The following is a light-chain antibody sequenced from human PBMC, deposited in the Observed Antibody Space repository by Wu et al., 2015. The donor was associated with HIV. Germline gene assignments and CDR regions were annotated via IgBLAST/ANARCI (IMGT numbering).Light chain of an antibody. Sequence: EIVLTQSPGTLSLSPGERATLSCRASESVNSNYLTWYQQKPGQAPRLLIYAASSRADGIPDRFSGSGSGTGFTLTISRVESEDVATYYCQKYNTAPWTFGQGTKVEMK. CDR3: QKYNTAPWT. J-gene: IGKJ1*01. CDR1: ESVNSNY. CDR2: AAS. V-gene: IGKV3-20*01.